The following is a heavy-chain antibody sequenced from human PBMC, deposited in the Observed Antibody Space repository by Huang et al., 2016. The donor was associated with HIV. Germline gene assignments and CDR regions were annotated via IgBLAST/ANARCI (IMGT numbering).Heavy chain of an antibody. CDR2: INHRGTA. CDR3: ARVPTPSYYDPWNISPAHEDVYYYNMDV. CDR1: GESFNNYY. D-gene: IGHD3-10*01. Sequence: QVQLQQWGAGVLKPSETLSLTCAVYGESFNNYYWSWVRQLPGRRLEWIGEINHRGTANYNPSLKSRYTMSVDRSTKQFSLRWASVTAADTAVYYCARVPTPSYYDPWNISPAHEDVYYYNMDVWGQGTTVIVSS. J-gene: IGHJ6*02. V-gene: IGHV4-34*02.